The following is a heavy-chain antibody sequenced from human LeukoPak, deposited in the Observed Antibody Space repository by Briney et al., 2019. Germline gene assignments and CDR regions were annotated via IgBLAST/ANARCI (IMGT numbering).Heavy chain of an antibody. Sequence: GGSLRLSCAASGFTFGDYAMHWVRQAPGKGLEWVSGISWNSGSIGYADSVKGRFTISRDNAKNSLYLQMNSLRAEDTALYYCAKGPAKWLRFGPYDYWGQGTLVTVSS. V-gene: IGHV3-9*01. CDR1: GFTFGDYA. D-gene: IGHD5-12*01. J-gene: IGHJ4*02. CDR3: AKGPAKWLRFGPYDY. CDR2: ISWNSGSI.